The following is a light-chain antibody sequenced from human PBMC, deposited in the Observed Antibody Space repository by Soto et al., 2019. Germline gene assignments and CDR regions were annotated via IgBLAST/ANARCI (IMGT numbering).Light chain of an antibody. Sequence: QSVLTQPPSASGTPGQRVTISCSGSSSNIGSNTVNWYQQVPGTAPKFLIYGNNQRPSGVPDRFSGSKSGTSASLAISGLQSEDEADYYCATWDDSLNGPVFGGGTQLT. V-gene: IGLV1-44*01. CDR3: ATWDDSLNGPV. CDR1: SSNIGSNT. J-gene: IGLJ2*01. CDR2: GNN.